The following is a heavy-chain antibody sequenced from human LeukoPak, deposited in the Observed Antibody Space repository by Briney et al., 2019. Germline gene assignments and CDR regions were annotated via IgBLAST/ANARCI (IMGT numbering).Heavy chain of an antibody. V-gene: IGHV4-59*08. CDR3: AQTTGWPGFDF. CDR2: IYNGRNT. J-gene: IGHJ4*02. Sequence: SETLSLTCSASGASTSDKYWSWIRQSPGRTLEWIGHIYNGRNTKYNPSLTGRVTISVDTSKNQFSLSLTSVTAADTAMYYCAQTTGWPGFDFWGPGALVTVSS. CDR1: GASTSDKY. D-gene: IGHD6-19*01.